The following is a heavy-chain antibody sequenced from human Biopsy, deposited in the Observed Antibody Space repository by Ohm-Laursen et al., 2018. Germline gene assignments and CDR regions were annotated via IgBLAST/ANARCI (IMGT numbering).Heavy chain of an antibody. CDR1: GGSISSDY. D-gene: IGHD2-2*01. CDR3: ARDRIAHCTATSCDNFGLDV. V-gene: IGHV4-59*01. CDR2: IYYSGST. Sequence: SETLSLTCTVSGGSISSDYWSWIRQTPGKGLEWIGYIYYSGSTNYNPSLKSRVTISVDTSKNHFSLNLRSVTAADTAVYYCARDRIAHCTATSCDNFGLDVWGQGTTVTVSS. J-gene: IGHJ6*02.